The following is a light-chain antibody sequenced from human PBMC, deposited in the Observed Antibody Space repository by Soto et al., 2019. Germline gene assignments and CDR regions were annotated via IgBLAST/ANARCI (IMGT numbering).Light chain of an antibody. CDR2: DAS. V-gene: IGKV1-12*01. J-gene: IGKJ5*01. CDR1: HYIDSW. Sequence: DIQMTQSPSSVSASVGDTVTITYRASHYIDSWLAWYQQKPGKAPKLLIYDASRLRTGVPSTFSGSRSGTDFTLTITDLRPEDFATYYCQQAYTFPITLGQGTRLDIK. CDR3: QQAYTFPIT.